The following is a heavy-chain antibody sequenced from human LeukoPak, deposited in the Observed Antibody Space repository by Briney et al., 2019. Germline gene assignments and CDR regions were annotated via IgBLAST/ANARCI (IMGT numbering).Heavy chain of an antibody. D-gene: IGHD6-13*01. CDR3: ARDHSSSGQLFDY. CDR1: GYIFTIYG. CDR2: ISAYNGNT. Sequence: ASVKVSCKASGYIFTIYGFSWVRQAPGQGLEWMGWISAYNGNTNYAQKFQGRVTMTTDTSTSTAYMELRGLRSDDTAVYYCARDHSSSGQLFDYWGQGTLVTVSS. J-gene: IGHJ4*02. V-gene: IGHV1-18*01.